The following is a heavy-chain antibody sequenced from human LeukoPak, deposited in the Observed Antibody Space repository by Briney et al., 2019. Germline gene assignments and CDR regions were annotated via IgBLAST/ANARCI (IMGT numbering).Heavy chain of an antibody. CDR2: INPSGGST. CDR3: ARVGELHWFDP. D-gene: IGHD1-26*01. V-gene: IGHV1-46*01. J-gene: IGHJ5*02. CDR1: GYTFTSYY. Sequence: ASVKVSCKASGYTFTSYYMHWVRQAPGQGLEWMGIINPSGGSTSYAQQFQGRVTMTRDTSTSTVYMELSSLRSEDTAVYYCARVGELHWFDPWGQGTLVTVSS.